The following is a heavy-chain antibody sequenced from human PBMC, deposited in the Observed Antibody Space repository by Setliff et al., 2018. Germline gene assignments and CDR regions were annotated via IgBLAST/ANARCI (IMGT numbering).Heavy chain of an antibody. D-gene: IGHD3-3*01. CDR2: IIPIFGTA. V-gene: IGHV1-69*05. Sequence: SVKVSCKASGGAFINYAISWVRQAPGQGLEWMGGIIPIFGTANYAQKFQGRVTMTRNTSISTAYMDLSSLRFEDTAVYYCARAQSWSGGPYYFDNWGQGTLVTVSS. J-gene: IGHJ4*02. CDR3: ARAQSWSGGPYYFDN. CDR1: GGAFINYA.